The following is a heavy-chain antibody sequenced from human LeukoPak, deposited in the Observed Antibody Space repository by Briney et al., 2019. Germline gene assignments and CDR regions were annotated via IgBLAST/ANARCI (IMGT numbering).Heavy chain of an antibody. CDR1: GGSISSGSYY. J-gene: IGHJ4*02. CDR2: IYTSGST. CDR3: ARDKDWNFD. D-gene: IGHD1-7*01. V-gene: IGHV4-61*02. Sequence: SETLSLTCTVSGGSISSGSYYWSWIRQPAGKGLEWIGRIYTSGSTNYNPSLKSRVTISVDTSKNQFSLKLSSVTAADTAVYYCARDKDWNFDWGQGTLVTVSS.